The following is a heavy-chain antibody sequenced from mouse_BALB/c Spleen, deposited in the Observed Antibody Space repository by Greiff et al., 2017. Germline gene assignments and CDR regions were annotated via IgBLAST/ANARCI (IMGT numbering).Heavy chain of an antibody. D-gene: IGHD2-1*01. CDR2: IDPANGNT. CDR1: GFNIKDTY. Sequence: VQLKESGAELVKPGASVKLSCTASGFNIKDTYMHWVKQRPEQGLEWIGRIDPANGNTKYDPKFQGKATITADTSSNTAYLQLSSLTSEDTAVYYCAREAYGNYLYYYAMDYWGQGTSVTVSS. CDR3: AREAYGNYLYYYAMDY. J-gene: IGHJ4*01. V-gene: IGHV14-3*02.